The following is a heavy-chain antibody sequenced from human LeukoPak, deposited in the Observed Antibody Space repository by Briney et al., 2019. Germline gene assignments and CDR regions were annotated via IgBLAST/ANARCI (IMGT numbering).Heavy chain of an antibody. J-gene: IGHJ4*02. V-gene: IGHV1-46*01. CDR1: GYTFTSYY. CDR3: ARAVHYYYDSSGYRPYYFDY. Sequence: ASVKVSCKASGYTFTSYYMHWVRQAPGQGHEWMGIINPSGGSTSYAQKFQGRVTMTRDTSTSTVYMELSSLRSEDTAVYYCARAVHYYYDSSGYRPYYFDYWGQGTLVTVSS. D-gene: IGHD3-22*01. CDR2: INPSGGST.